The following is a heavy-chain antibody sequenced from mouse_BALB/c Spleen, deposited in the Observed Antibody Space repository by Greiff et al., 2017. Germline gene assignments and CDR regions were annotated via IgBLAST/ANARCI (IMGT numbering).Heavy chain of an antibody. CDR2: INPSTGYT. D-gene: IGHD2-14*01. CDR3: ARSEARPGFAY. J-gene: IGHJ3*01. Sequence: QVQLQQSGAELAKPGASVKMSCKASGYTFTSYWMHWVNQRPGQGLEWIGYINPSTGYTEYNQKFKDKATLTADKSSSTAYMQLSSLTSEDSAVYYCARSEARPGFAYWGQGTLVTVSA. CDR1: GYTFTSYW. V-gene: IGHV1-7*01.